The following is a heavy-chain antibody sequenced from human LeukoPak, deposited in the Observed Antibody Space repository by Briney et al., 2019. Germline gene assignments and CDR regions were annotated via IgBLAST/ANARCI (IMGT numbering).Heavy chain of an antibody. V-gene: IGHV3-64D*06. CDR1: GFTFSSYA. CDR3: GRGAVAGIPPDY. Sequence: PGGSLRLSCSASGFTFSSYAIHWVRQAPGKGLEYVSAISSNGSSTYYADSVKGRFTNSRDNSKNTLYLQMSSLRAEDAAVYYCGRGAVAGIPPDYWGQGTLVTVSS. CDR2: ISSNGSST. D-gene: IGHD6-19*01. J-gene: IGHJ4*02.